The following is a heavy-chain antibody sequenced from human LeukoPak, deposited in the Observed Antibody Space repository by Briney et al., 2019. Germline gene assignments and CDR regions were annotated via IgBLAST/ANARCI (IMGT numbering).Heavy chain of an antibody. J-gene: IGHJ4*02. CDR2: ISSSSSYI. CDR3: ARGRGCYGSGSYPY. CDR1: GFTFSSYS. V-gene: IGHV3-21*01. Sequence: GGSLRLSCAASGFTFSSYSMNWVRQAPGKGLEWVSSISSSSSYIYYADSVKGRFTISRDNAKNSLYLQMNSLGAEDTAVYYCARGRGCYGSGSYPYWGQGTLVTVSS. D-gene: IGHD3-10*01.